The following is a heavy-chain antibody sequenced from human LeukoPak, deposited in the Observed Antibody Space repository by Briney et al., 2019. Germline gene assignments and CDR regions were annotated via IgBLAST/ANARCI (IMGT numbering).Heavy chain of an antibody. Sequence: ASVTLSCTSSGYTFTVYYMHWMRQAPGQGMEWMGWINPNSGGTNYAQKFQGRVTMTRDTSISTAYMELSRLRSDDTAVYYCARGMIVVVPAAADYWGQGTLVTVSS. V-gene: IGHV1-2*02. CDR3: ARGMIVVVPAAADY. CDR2: INPNSGGT. CDR1: GYTFTVYY. J-gene: IGHJ4*02. D-gene: IGHD2-2*01.